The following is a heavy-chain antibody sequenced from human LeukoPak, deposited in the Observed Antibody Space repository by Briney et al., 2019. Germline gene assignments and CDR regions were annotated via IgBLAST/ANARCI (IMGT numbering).Heavy chain of an antibody. Sequence: PGGSLRLSCAASGFTFTNYAINWVRQAPGKGLEWVAGIVGSGANTYYADSVKGRFTISRDNSKNTLYLQMNSLRAEDAAVYYCAKEGGSGWYYFDYWGQGTLVTVSS. CDR1: GFTFTNYA. D-gene: IGHD6-19*01. CDR3: AKEGGSGWYYFDY. V-gene: IGHV3-23*01. CDR2: IVGSGANT. J-gene: IGHJ4*02.